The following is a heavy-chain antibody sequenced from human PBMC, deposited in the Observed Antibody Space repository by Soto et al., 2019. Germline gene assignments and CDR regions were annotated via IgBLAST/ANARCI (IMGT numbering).Heavy chain of an antibody. CDR3: AAFIAARAPFDP. D-gene: IGHD6-6*01. CDR1: GYSISSGYY. Sequence: SETLSLTCTVSGYSISSGYYWGWIRQPPGKGLEWIGSIYHSGSTYYNPSLKSRVTISVDTSKNQFSLKLSSVPAADTAVYYCAAFIAARAPFDPWGQGTLVTVSS. CDR2: IYHSGST. V-gene: IGHV4-38-2*02. J-gene: IGHJ5*02.